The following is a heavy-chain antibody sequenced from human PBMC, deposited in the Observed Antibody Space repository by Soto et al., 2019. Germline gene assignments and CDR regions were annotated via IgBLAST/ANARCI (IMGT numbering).Heavy chain of an antibody. CDR2: ISWNDEK. D-gene: IGHD6-19*01. CDR1: GFSLSTNGVR. V-gene: IGHV2-5*01. J-gene: IGHJ5*02. CDR3: AHRRVWSSDWYDWFDP. Sequence: QITLKESGPTLVKPTQTLTLTCTFSGFSLSTNGVRVGWIRQPPGMALEWLAIISWNDEKHYSPSLNNRLTITKDTSKNQVVLTMTNMDPVDTATYYCAHRRVWSSDWYDWFDPWGQGMVVTVSS.